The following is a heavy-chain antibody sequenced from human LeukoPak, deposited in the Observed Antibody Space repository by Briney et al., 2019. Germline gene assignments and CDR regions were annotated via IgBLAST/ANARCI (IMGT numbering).Heavy chain of an antibody. Sequence: PSETLSLTCSVSGGSTSDYYWNWIRPPAGQGLEWLGRIYYTGNTAYNPSLESRLTMSLDTAKNQFSLKVTSVTAADTAVYYCARGGTLFTYFDSWGQGTLVTVSS. V-gene: IGHV4-4*07. CDR1: GGSTSDYY. J-gene: IGHJ4*02. CDR3: ARGGTLFTYFDS. CDR2: IYYTGNT. D-gene: IGHD3-10*02.